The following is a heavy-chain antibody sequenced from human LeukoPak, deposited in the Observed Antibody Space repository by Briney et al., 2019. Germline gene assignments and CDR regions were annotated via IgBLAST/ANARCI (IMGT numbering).Heavy chain of an antibody. J-gene: IGHJ4*02. D-gene: IGHD3-10*01. CDR1: GFTFSSYG. Sequence: PGGSLRLSCAASGFTFSSYGMHWVRQAPGKGLEWVAFIRYDGSNKYYADSVKGRFTISRDNSKNTLYLQMNSLRAEDTAVYYCASLLISFDMVRGYNRHGASYFDYWGQGTLVTVSS. CDR3: ASLLISFDMVRGYNRHGASYFDY. V-gene: IGHV3-30*02. CDR2: IRYDGSNK.